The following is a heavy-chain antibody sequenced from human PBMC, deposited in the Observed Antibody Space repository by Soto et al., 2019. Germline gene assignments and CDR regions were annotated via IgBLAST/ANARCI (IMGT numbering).Heavy chain of an antibody. V-gene: IGHV1-69*13. CDR2: IIPIFGTA. J-gene: IGHJ4*02. D-gene: IGHD3-22*01. CDR3: ARDRRTDYYYDSSGPPYYFDY. Sequence: AAVKVSCKACGGTFSSYAISWVRQAPGQGLEWMGGIIPIFGTANYAQKFQGRVTITADESTSTAYMELSSLRSEDTAVYYCARDRRTDYYYDSSGPPYYFDYWGQGTLVTVSS. CDR1: GGTFSSYA.